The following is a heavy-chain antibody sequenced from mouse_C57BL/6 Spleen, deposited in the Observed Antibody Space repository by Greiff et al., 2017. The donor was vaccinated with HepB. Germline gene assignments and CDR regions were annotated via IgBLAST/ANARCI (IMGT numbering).Heavy chain of an antibody. D-gene: IGHD1-1*01. CDR1: GYTFTSYW. Sequence: QVQLQQPGAELVKPGASVKLSCKASGYTFTSYWMHWVKQRPGQGLEWIGMIHPNSGSTNYNEKFKSKATLTVDKSSSTAYMQLSSLTSEDSAVYYCATGYGSSYGYFDYWGQGTTLTVSS. CDR2: IHPNSGST. CDR3: ATGYGSSYGYFDY. J-gene: IGHJ2*01. V-gene: IGHV1-64*01.